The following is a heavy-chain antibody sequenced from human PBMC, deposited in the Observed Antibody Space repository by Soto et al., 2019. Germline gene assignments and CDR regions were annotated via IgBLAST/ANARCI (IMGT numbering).Heavy chain of an antibody. D-gene: IGHD2-15*01. V-gene: IGHV3-23*01. J-gene: IGHJ6*02. CDR1: GFTFSSYA. Sequence: GGSLRLSCAASGFTFSSYAMSWVRQAPGKGLEWVSAISGSGGSTYYADSVKGRFTISRDNSKNTLYLQMNSPRAEDTAVYYCAKGLATQYYYYGMDVWGQGTTVTVSS. CDR3: AKGLATQYYYYGMDV. CDR2: ISGSGGST.